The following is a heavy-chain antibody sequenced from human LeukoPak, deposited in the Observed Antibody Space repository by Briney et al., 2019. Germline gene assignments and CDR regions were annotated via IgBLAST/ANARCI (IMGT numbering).Heavy chain of an antibody. CDR3: ARAGWNYCGIDY. D-gene: IGHD1-7*01. V-gene: IGHV3-21*01. CDR2: ISSSSNYI. CDR1: GFTFSTYG. J-gene: IGHJ4*02. Sequence: GGSLRLSCAASGFTFSTYGMHWVRQAPGKGLEWVSSISSSSNYIYYADSVKGRFTISRDNAKNSLYLQMNSLRAEDTAVYYCARAGWNYCGIDYWGQGTLVTVSS.